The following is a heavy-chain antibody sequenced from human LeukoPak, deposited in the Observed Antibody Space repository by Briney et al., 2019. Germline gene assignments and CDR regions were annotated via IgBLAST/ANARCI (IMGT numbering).Heavy chain of an antibody. CDR2: IKQDGGET. J-gene: IGHJ4*02. D-gene: IGHD5-18*01. CDR3: AGGYSCGDYFDY. CDR1: GFTFSSYW. Sequence: GGSLRLSCAASGFTFSSYWMSWVRQAPGKGLEWVANIKQDGGETYYVDSVKGRFTISRDNAKNSLYLQMHSLRAEDTAVYHCAGGYSCGDYFDYWGQGTLVTVSS. V-gene: IGHV3-7*02.